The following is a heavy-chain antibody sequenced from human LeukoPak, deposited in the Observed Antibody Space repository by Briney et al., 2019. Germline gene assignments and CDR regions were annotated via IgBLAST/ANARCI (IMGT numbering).Heavy chain of an antibody. D-gene: IGHD6-13*01. J-gene: IGHJ6*03. CDR1: GYTFTSYG. CDR3: ARDIAAAVDPRRYYYYMDV. CDR2: ISAYNGNT. V-gene: IGHV1-18*01. Sequence: ASVKVSCKASGYTFTSYGISWVRQAPGQGLERMGWISAYNGNTNYAQKLQGRVTMTTDTSTSTAYMELRSLRSDDTAVYYCARDIAAAVDPRRYYYYMDVWGKGTTVTISS.